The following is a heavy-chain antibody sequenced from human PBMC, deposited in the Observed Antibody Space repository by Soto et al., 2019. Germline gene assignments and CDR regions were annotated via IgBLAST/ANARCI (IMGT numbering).Heavy chain of an antibody. Sequence: SETLSLTCTVSGGSISSGGYYWSWIRQHPGKGLEWIGYIYYSGSTYYNPSLKSRVTISVDTSKNQFSLKLSSVTAADTAVYYCARSPHIQLWSYPSDYWGQGTLVTVSS. CDR2: IYYSGST. D-gene: IGHD5-18*01. J-gene: IGHJ4*02. CDR1: GGSISSGGYY. V-gene: IGHV4-31*03. CDR3: ARSPHIQLWSYPSDY.